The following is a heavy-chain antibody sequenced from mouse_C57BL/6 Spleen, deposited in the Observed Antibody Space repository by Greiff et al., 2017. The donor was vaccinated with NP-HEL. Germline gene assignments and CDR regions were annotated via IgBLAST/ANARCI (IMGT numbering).Heavy chain of an antibody. CDR2: IDPSDSYT. CDR1: GYTFTSYW. D-gene: IGHD4-1*01. Sequence: QVQLQQPGAELVKPGASVKLSCKASGYTFTSYWMQWVKQRPGQGLEWIGEIDPSDSYTNYTQKFKGKATLTVDTSSSTAYMQLRSLTSEDSAVYYCARWTGRLAYWGEGTLVTVSA. J-gene: IGHJ3*01. V-gene: IGHV1-50*01. CDR3: ARWTGRLAY.